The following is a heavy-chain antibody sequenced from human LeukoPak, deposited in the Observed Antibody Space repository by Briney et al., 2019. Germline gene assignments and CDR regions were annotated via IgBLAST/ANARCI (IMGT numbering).Heavy chain of an antibody. D-gene: IGHD6-13*01. Sequence: PGGSLRLSCAASGFSFSSYAMGWVRQAPGKGLEWVSSISGTGGRTYYADSVKGRFTISRDNSRNTLSLQMNSLRVEDTAVYFCAKGPYSDSSEWFQYWGQGTLGSVSS. J-gene: IGHJ1*01. CDR3: AKGPYSDSSEWFQY. CDR1: GFSFSSYA. CDR2: ISGTGGRT. V-gene: IGHV3-23*01.